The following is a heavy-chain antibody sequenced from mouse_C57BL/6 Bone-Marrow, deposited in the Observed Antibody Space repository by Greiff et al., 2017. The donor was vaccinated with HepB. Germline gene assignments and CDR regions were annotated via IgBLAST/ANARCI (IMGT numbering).Heavy chain of an antibody. D-gene: IGHD2-4*01. CDR1: GFNIKDDY. CDR3: TTLGSTMITTYYFDY. V-gene: IGHV14-4*01. J-gene: IGHJ2*01. CDR2: IDPENGDT. Sequence: EVQLQQSGAELVRPGASVKLSCTASGFNIKDDYMHWVKQRPEQGLEWIGWIDPENGDTEYASKFQGKATITADTSSNTAYLQLSSLTSEDTAVYYCTTLGSTMITTYYFDYWGQGTTLTVSS.